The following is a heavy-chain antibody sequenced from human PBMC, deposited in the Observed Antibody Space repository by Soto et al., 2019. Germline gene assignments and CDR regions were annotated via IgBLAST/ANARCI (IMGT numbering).Heavy chain of an antibody. V-gene: IGHV3-74*03. Sequence: EVQLVESGGGLVQPGGSLRLSCAASGFTFSNYWMYWVRQAPGKGLVWVSRVNNDGTDTTHADSVKGRFTISRDNAENTLYLQMTSLRAEDTAVYYCARGGLQHALDVWGQGSTVTVSS. D-gene: IGHD6-13*01. CDR1: GFTFSNYW. CDR3: ARGGLQHALDV. J-gene: IGHJ6*02. CDR2: VNNDGTDT.